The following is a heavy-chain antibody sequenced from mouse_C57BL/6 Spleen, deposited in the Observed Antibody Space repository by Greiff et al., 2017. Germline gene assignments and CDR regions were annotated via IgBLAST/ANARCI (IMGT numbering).Heavy chain of an antibody. CDR3: AREGVLPAWFAY. V-gene: IGHV1-14*01. J-gene: IGHJ3*01. Sequence: VQLQQSGPELLNLGASGKISSKASGSPFPSFVMHWLKRKPGRGLEWIGYIYPYNDGTKYNEKFKGKATLTSDKSSSTAYMELSSLTSEDSAVYYCAREGVLPAWFAYWGQGTLVTVSA. CDR1: GSPFPSFV. CDR2: IYPYNDGT. D-gene: IGHD2-14*01.